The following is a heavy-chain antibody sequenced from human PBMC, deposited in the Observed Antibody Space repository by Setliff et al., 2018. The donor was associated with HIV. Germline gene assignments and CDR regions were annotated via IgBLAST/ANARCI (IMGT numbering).Heavy chain of an antibody. Sequence: SETLSLTCTVSGGTINRSGYYWSWIRQPPGKGLEWIGYIYYSGSTNYNPSLKSRVTISVDTSENQFSLKLSSVTAADTAVYYCARQGSWLDSWGQGTLVTVSS. CDR3: ARQGSWLDS. J-gene: IGHJ5*01. D-gene: IGHD2-15*01. CDR2: IYYSGST. CDR1: GGTINRSGYY. V-gene: IGHV4-61*05.